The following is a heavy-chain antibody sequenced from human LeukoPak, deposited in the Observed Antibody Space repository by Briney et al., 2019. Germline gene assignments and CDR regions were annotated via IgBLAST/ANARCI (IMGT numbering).Heavy chain of an antibody. J-gene: IGHJ4*02. CDR2: IYHSGST. CDR1: GYSISSGYY. Sequence: SETPSLTCTVSGYSISSGYYWGWIRQPPGKGLEWIGSIYHSGSTYYNPSLKSRVTISVDTSKNQFSLKLSSVTAADTAVYYCARSIAARFWLFDYWGQGTLVTVSS. V-gene: IGHV4-38-2*02. D-gene: IGHD6-6*01. CDR3: ARSIAARFWLFDY.